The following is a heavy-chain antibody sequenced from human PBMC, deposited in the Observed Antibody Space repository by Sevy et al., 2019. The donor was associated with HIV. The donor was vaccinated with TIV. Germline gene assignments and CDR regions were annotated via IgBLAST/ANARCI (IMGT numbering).Heavy chain of an antibody. J-gene: IGHJ4*02. CDR1: GFTFSSYS. D-gene: IGHD4-17*01. CDR2: ISSSSSYI. Sequence: GGSLRLSCAASGFTFSSYSMNWVRQAPGKGLEWVSSISSSSSYIYYADSVKGRFTISRDNAKNSLYLQMNSLRAEDTAVYYCARDPTNYYGDYFFDYWGQRTLVTASS. CDR3: ARDPTNYYGDYFFDY. V-gene: IGHV3-21*01.